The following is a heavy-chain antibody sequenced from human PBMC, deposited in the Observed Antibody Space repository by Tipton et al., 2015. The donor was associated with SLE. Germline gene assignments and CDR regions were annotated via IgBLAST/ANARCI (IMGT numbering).Heavy chain of an antibody. Sequence: SLRLSCAASGFTVSSNYMSWVRQAPGKGLEWVSAISGSGGSTYYADSVKGRFTISRDNSRNTLYLQMNSLRAEDTAVYYCAKGSGVRGFDYWGQGTLVTVSS. D-gene: IGHD3-10*01. CDR1: GFTVSSNY. CDR3: AKGSGVRGFDY. J-gene: IGHJ4*02. CDR2: ISGSGGST. V-gene: IGHV3-23*01.